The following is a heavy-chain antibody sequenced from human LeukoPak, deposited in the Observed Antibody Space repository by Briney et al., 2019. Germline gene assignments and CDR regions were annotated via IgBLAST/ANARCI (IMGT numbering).Heavy chain of an antibody. CDR3: ARTRGARYSGYQFDY. Sequence: SQTLSLTCTVSGGSISSGSYYWNWIRQPPGKGLEWIGEINHSGSTNYNPSLKSRVTISVDTSKNQFSLKLSSVTAADTAVYYCARTRGARYSGYQFDYWGQGTLVTVSS. V-gene: IGHV4-30-2*01. D-gene: IGHD5-12*01. J-gene: IGHJ4*02. CDR2: INHSGST. CDR1: GGSISSGSYY.